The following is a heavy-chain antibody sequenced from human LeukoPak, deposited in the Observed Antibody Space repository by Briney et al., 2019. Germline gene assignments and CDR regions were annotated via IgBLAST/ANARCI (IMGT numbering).Heavy chain of an antibody. J-gene: IGHJ3*02. CDR1: GFTFSRYW. V-gene: IGHV3-7*01. CDR2: IKQDGSEK. Sequence: QPGGSLRLSCAASGFTFSRYWMSWVRQAPGKGLEWVANIKQDGSEKYYVDSVNGRFTISRDNAKNSLYLQMNSLRAEDTAVYYCARGQVAFDIWGQGTMVTVSS. CDR3: ARGQVAFDI.